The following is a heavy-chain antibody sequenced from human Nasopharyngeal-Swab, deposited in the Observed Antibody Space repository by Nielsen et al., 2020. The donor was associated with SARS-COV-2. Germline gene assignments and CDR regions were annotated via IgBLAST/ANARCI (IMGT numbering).Heavy chain of an antibody. V-gene: IGHV1-3*01. CDR2: INAGNGNT. D-gene: IGHD6-19*01. Sequence: ASEKVSCKVSGYTFTSYGMNWVRKAPGQRLEWMGWINAGNGNTKYSQKFQGRVTITRDTSANTAYMELSSLRSEDTAVYYCAREPRPGIAVAGKGNWFDPWGQGTLVTVSS. J-gene: IGHJ5*02. CDR1: GYTFTSYG. CDR3: AREPRPGIAVAGKGNWFDP.